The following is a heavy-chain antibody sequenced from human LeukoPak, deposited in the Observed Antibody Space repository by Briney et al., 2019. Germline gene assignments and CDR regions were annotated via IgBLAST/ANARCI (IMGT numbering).Heavy chain of an antibody. Sequence: SETLSLTCTVSGGSISSSSYYWGWIRQPPGKGLEWIGSIYYSGSTYYNPPLKSRVTISVDTSKNQFSLKLSSVTAADTAVYYCARGPPTVTIRWNFDYWGQGTLVTVSS. D-gene: IGHD4-17*01. V-gene: IGHV4-39*07. CDR3: ARGPPTVTIRWNFDY. CDR1: GGSISSSSYY. CDR2: IYYSGST. J-gene: IGHJ4*02.